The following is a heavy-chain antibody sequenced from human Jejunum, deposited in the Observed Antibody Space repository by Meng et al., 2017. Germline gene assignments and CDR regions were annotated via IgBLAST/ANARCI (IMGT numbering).Heavy chain of an antibody. Sequence: EVQLVEPGGGSVQPGGSPRLSCAASGFTFSYFWMHWVRQAPGKGRMWDSRINSDGDYMDYEESVKGRFSVSRDNAKNTFYMQINDLRAEDTAVYYCAREGYTGSCDYWGPGILVTVSS. D-gene: IGHD1-26*01. J-gene: IGHJ4*01. CDR1: GFTFSYFW. V-gene: IGHV3-74*01. CDR2: INSDGDYM. CDR3: AREGYTGSCDY.